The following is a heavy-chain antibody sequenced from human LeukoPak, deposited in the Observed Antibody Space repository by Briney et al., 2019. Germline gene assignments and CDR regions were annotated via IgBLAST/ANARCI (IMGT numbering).Heavy chain of an antibody. CDR2: FDHEDGEK. Sequence: VASVKVSCKVSGYTLTELSMHWLRQAPGKGLEWMGGFDHEDGEKIYAQKFQGRVTMTENTTTDTDYMELSTLRSEDTVVYYCAAYYYDSSGYYGGYYFDYWGQGTLVTVSS. D-gene: IGHD3-22*01. J-gene: IGHJ4*02. CDR1: GYTLTELS. V-gene: IGHV1-24*01. CDR3: AAYYYDSSGYYGGYYFDY.